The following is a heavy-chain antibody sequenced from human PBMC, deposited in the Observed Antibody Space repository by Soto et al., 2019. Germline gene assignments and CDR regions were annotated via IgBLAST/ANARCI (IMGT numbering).Heavy chain of an antibody. D-gene: IGHD3-3*01. CDR3: AREQITIFGVVIGYYFDY. V-gene: IGHV3-48*01. J-gene: IGHJ4*02. Sequence: EVQLVESGGGLVQPGGSLRLSCAASGFTFSSYSMNWVRQAPGKGLEWVSYISSSSSTIYYADSVKGRFTISRDNAKNSLYLQMNSLRAEDTAVYYCAREQITIFGVVIGYYFDYRGQGTLVTVSS. CDR2: ISSSSSTI. CDR1: GFTFSSYS.